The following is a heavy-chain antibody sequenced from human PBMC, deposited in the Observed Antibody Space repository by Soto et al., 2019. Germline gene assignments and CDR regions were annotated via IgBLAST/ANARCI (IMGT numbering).Heavy chain of an antibody. Sequence: SETLSLTCAVSGGSISSGGYSWSWIRQPPGKGLEWIGYIYHSGSTYYNPSLKSRVTISVDRSKNQFSLKLSSVTAADTAVYYCARGHRDMVRGVTITGVYYFDYWGQGTLVTV. D-gene: IGHD3-10*01. CDR2: IYHSGST. V-gene: IGHV4-30-2*01. CDR1: GGSISSGGYS. CDR3: ARGHRDMVRGVTITGVYYFDY. J-gene: IGHJ4*02.